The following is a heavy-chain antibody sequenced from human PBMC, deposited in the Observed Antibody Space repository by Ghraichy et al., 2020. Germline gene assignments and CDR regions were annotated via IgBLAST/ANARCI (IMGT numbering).Heavy chain of an antibody. CDR3: ARGPGYCTRAACGLDY. Sequence: GGSLRLSCAASVFALSDFAMHWVRQAPGKGLEWVAVISSDGGNKYYSDSVKGRFTVSRDTSKNTVYLEMNSLGSEDTAMYFCARGPGYCTRAACGLDYWGQGTLVSASS. D-gene: IGHD2-8*01. CDR1: VFALSDFA. J-gene: IGHJ4*02. CDR2: ISSDGGNK. V-gene: IGHV3-30-3*01.